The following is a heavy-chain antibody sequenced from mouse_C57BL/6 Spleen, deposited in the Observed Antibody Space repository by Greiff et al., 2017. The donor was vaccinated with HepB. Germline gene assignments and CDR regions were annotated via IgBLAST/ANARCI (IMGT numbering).Heavy chain of an antibody. CDR2: ISSGSSTI. CDR3: ARPGITTAYYAMDY. Sequence: DVKLVESGGGLVKPGGSLKLSCAASGFTFSDYGMHWVRQAPEKGLEWVAYISSGSSTIYYADTVKGRFTISRDNAKNTLFLQMTSLRSEDTAMYYCARPGITTAYYAMDYWGQGTSVTVSS. D-gene: IGHD1-2*01. CDR1: GFTFSDYG. V-gene: IGHV5-17*01. J-gene: IGHJ4*01.